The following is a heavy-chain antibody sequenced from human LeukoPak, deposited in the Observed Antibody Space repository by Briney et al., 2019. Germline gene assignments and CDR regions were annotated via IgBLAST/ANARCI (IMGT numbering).Heavy chain of an antibody. D-gene: IGHD6-19*01. CDR1: GFTFSSYA. Sequence: GGPLRLSCPAPGFTFSSYAMSWIRQAPGKGLEWVSIITGSGSGDTTYSADSVKGRFTISRDNYKNTLYLQINSLRAEDTAVYYCAKKEAVAGKGFDYWGQGTLVTVSS. J-gene: IGHJ4*02. CDR3: AKKEAVAGKGFDY. V-gene: IGHV3-23*01. CDR2: ITGSGSGDTT.